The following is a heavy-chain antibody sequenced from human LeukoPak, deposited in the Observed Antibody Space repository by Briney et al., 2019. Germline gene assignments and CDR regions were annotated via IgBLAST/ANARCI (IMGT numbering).Heavy chain of an antibody. D-gene: IGHD3-22*01. CDR2: INPKSGAT. Sequence: ASVKVSCKASVYTFTRYYMHWVGQAPGQPLEWMGWINPKSGATNYAPKFQGRVTLTRDTSIRTAYMEPSRLRSEHTAVYYCARVMDSSGSPSFDYWGQGSLVTVSS. CDR3: ARVMDSSGSPSFDY. CDR1: VYTFTRYY. V-gene: IGHV1-2*02. J-gene: IGHJ4*02.